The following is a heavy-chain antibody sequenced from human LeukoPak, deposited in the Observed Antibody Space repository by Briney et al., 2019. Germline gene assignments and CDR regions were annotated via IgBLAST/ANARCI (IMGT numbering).Heavy chain of an antibody. CDR2: ISNTGGST. J-gene: IGHJ6*02. V-gene: IGHV3-23*01. CDR1: GFTFNSYA. Sequence: PGGSLRLSCAASGFTFNSYAMSWVRQAPGKGLEWVSRISNTGGSTYDADSVKGRFTISRDNSKNTLYLQMNSLRAEDTAVYYCAKAPGYYYYYGMDVWGHGTTVTVSS. CDR3: AKAPGYYYYYGMDV.